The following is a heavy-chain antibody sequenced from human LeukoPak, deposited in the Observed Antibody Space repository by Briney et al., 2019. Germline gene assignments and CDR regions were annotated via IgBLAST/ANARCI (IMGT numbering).Heavy chain of an antibody. J-gene: IGHJ6*02. CDR3: RRDSYGLRPDRGFRV. V-gene: IGHV3-49*03. D-gene: IGHD3-10*01. CDR1: GFTFADYA. CDR2: TASKIHGGII. Sequence: GGSLRLSCTASGFTFADYALSWFRQAPGKGLEWVGFTASKIHGGIIEYAAPVKGRFTISRDDYRSIAYLEMNSLKTEDTAVYYCRRDSYGLRPDRGFRVWGQGTTVIVSS.